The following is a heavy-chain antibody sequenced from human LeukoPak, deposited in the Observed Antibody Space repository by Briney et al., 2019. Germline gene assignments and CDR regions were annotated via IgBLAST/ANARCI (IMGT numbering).Heavy chain of an antibody. V-gene: IGHV3-23*01. CDR3: AKDRLVVPAAIMLDY. J-gene: IGHJ4*02. CDR2: ISGSGGST. Sequence: GGSLRLSCAASGFTFSSYAMSWVRQAPGKGLEWVSAISGSGGSTYYADSVKGRFTISRGNSKNTLYLQMNSLRAEDTAVYYCAKDRLVVPAAIMLDYWGQGTLVTVSS. D-gene: IGHD2-2*01. CDR1: GFTFSSYA.